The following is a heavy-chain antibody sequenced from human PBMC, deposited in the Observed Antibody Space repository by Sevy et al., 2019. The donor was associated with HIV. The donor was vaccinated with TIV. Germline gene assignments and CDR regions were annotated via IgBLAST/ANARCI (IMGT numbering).Heavy chain of an antibody. CDR1: GYSFSDYW. CDR3: ARGARGTLPSYYYYGMDV. CDR2: IYPGDSDS. V-gene: IGHV5-51*01. Sequence: GESLKISCKGSGYSFSDYWIVWVRQMPGKGLEWMGIIYPGDSDSRYSPSFQGQVTISADKSISTAYLQWGSLRASDTAMYYCARGARGTLPSYYYYGMDVWGQGTTVTVSS. J-gene: IGHJ6*02.